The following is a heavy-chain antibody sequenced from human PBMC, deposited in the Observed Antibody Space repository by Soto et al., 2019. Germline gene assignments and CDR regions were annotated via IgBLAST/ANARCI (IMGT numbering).Heavy chain of an antibody. J-gene: IGHJ6*03. V-gene: IGHV1-2*04. D-gene: IGHD5-12*01. Sequence: QVRLVQSGAEVRKPGASVTVSCRSSGDSFNDYYIHWVRQAPGQGFEWMGWINPNGGVTKYAQKFQGWVSMTRDTSIRTVYMQLSRLRSDDTAVYYCARESGGATATLDYYYFYTDVWGTGTTVTVSS. CDR1: GDSFNDYY. CDR2: INPNGGVT. CDR3: ARESGGATATLDYYYFYTDV.